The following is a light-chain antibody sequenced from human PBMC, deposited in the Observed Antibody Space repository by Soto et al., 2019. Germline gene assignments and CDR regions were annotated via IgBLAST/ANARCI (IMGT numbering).Light chain of an antibody. CDR1: SSDVGGYNY. Sequence: QSALTQPRSVSGSPGQSVTISCTGTSSDVGGYNYVSWYQQHPGKAPNLMFYDVTKRPSGVPDRFSGSKSGNTASLTISGLQADDEADYYCCSYAGSYPVVFGGGTKLTVL. V-gene: IGLV2-11*01. J-gene: IGLJ2*01. CDR3: CSYAGSYPVV. CDR2: DVT.